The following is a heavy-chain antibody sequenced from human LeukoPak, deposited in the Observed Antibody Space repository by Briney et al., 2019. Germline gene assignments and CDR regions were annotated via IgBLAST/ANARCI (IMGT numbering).Heavy chain of an antibody. CDR1: GFTFSSYS. D-gene: IGHD6-6*01. Sequence: AGGSLRLSCAASGFTFSSYSMNWVRQTPGKGLEWVSSISSSSSYIYYADSVKGRFTISRDNAKNSLYLQMNSLRAEDTAVYYCARHLEYSSSSGLGNWGQGTLVTVSS. CDR2: ISSSSSYI. CDR3: ARHLEYSSSSGLGN. J-gene: IGHJ4*02. V-gene: IGHV3-21*01.